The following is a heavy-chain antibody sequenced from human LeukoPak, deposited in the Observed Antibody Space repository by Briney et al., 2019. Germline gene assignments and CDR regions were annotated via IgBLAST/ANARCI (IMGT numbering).Heavy chain of an antibody. CDR1: GFTFSSYW. J-gene: IGHJ4*02. D-gene: IGHD7-27*01. CDR3: ARAPTNWVYFDS. V-gene: IGHV3-74*01. CDR2: INSDGSST. Sequence: PGGSLRLSCAASGFTFSSYWMHWVRQAPGQGLVWVSRINSDGSSTTYADSVKGRFTISRDNAKNRLYLQVSSLRAEDTAVYYCARAPTNWVYFDSWGQGTLVTVSS.